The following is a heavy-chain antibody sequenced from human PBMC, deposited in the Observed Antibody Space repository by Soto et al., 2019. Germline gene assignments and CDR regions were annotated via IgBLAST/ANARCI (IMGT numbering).Heavy chain of an antibody. CDR2: ISSSSSTI. CDR1: GFTFRSYN. J-gene: IGHJ4*01. CDR3: ARGGTIAVTTIGDY. D-gene: IGHD5-12*01. V-gene: IGHV3-48*02. Sequence: DVQLVESGGGLVQPGGSLRLSCAASGFTFRSYNMNWVCQAPGKGLDWVSYISSSSSTIYYADSVKGRFTISRDNAKNSLYLQMNSLRDDDTAMYYCARGGTIAVTTIGDYWGQGTLVTVSS.